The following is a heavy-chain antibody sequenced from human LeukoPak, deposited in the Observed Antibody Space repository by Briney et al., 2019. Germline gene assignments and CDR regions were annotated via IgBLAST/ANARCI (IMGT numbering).Heavy chain of an antibody. D-gene: IGHD3-9*01. CDR3: VRGRPYDILTGYPNYYYGLDV. J-gene: IGHJ6*02. Sequence: GGSLRLSCAASGFTFSSYAMSWVRQAPGKGLEWVAVIWYDGNNKYYADSVKGQFTISRDNSKNTVYLQMNSLRAEDTAVYYCVRGRPYDILTGYPNYYYGLDVWGQGTTVTVSS. V-gene: IGHV3-33*08. CDR1: GFTFSSYA. CDR2: IWYDGNNK.